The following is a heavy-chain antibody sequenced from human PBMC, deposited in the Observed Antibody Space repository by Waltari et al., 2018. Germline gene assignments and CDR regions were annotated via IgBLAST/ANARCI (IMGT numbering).Heavy chain of an antibody. CDR1: FFSISSRLYY. CDR2: IYYSGST. J-gene: IGHJ4*02. D-gene: IGHD2-2*01. Sequence: QLQLQESGPGLFNPSETLSLTCTVSFFSISSRLYYWGWIRQHPGKGLEWIGSIYYSGSTYYNPSLKRRVTISVDTSKNQFSLKLSSVTAAETAVYYCARSVVSDDYWGQGTLVTVSS. CDR3: ARSVVSDDY. V-gene: IGHV4-39*07.